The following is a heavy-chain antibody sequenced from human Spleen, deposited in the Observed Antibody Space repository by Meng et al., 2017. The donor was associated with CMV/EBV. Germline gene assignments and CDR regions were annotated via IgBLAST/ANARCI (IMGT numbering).Heavy chain of an antibody. Sequence: GSLRLSCAVYGGSFSGYSWSWIRQPPGKGLEWIGEITHSGSTTYNPSLKSRVTISVDTSKNQFSLKLRSVTAADTAVYYCARSPYCSSTSCYGGVLWFDPWGQGTLVTVSS. J-gene: IGHJ5*02. D-gene: IGHD2-2*01. CDR1: GGSFSGYS. V-gene: IGHV4-34*01. CDR3: ARSPYCSSTSCYGGVLWFDP. CDR2: ITHSGST.